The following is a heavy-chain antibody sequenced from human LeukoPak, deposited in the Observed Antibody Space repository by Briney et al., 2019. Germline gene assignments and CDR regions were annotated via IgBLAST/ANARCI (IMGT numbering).Heavy chain of an antibody. Sequence: ASVKVSCKASGYTFTSYGISWVRQAPGQGLEWMGWISAYNGNTNYAQKLQGRVTMTTDTSTSTAYMELRSLRSDDTAVYHCARLGYCSSTSCYDDYYYYYGMDVWGQGTTVTVSS. CDR2: ISAYNGNT. CDR1: GYTFTSYG. CDR3: ARLGYCSSTSCYDDYYYYYGMDV. J-gene: IGHJ6*02. V-gene: IGHV1-18*01. D-gene: IGHD2-2*01.